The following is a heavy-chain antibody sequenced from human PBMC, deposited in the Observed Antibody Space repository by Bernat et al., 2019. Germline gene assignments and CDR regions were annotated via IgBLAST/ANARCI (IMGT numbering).Heavy chain of an antibody. CDR3: AKGGAGVPIDY. D-gene: IGHD3-16*01. Sequence: EVQLLESGGGLVQPGGSLRLSCAASGFTFNSYAMSWVRQAPGKGLEWVSTIRGSGGGTYYADSVRGRFTISRDNSKNTLYLQMSSLRAEDTALYYCAKGGAGVPIDYWGQGTLVTVSS. CDR2: IRGSGGGT. V-gene: IGHV3-23*01. J-gene: IGHJ4*02. CDR1: GFTFNSYA.